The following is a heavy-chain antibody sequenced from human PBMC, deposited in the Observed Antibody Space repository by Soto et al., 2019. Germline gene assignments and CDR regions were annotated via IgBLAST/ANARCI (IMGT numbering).Heavy chain of an antibody. CDR2: ISWNSGSI. CDR3: AKDSREICGSGGNSYQDAWDYDY. D-gene: IGHD2-15*01. V-gene: IGHV3-9*01. J-gene: IGHJ4*02. Sequence: RLSCAASGFTFDDYAMHWVRQAPGKGLEWVSGISWNSGSIGYADSVKGRFTISRDNAKNSLYLQMNSLRAEDTALYYCAKDSREICGSGGNSYQDAWDYDYWGRGTLVTVSS. CDR1: GFTFDDYA.